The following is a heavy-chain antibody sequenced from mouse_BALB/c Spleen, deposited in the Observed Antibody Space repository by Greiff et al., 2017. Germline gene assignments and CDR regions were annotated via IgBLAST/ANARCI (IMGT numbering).Heavy chain of an antibody. CDR3: ARYDWLTGTEAY. V-gene: IGHV3-8*02. J-gene: IGHJ3*01. CDR2: ISYSGST. D-gene: IGHD4-1*01. Sequence: VQLQQSGPSLVKPSQTLSLTCSVTGDSITSGYWNWIRKFPGNKLEYMGYISYSGSTYYNPSLKSRISITRDTSKNQYYLQLNSVTTEDTATYYCARYDWLTGTEAYWGQGTLVTVSA. CDR1: GDSITSGY.